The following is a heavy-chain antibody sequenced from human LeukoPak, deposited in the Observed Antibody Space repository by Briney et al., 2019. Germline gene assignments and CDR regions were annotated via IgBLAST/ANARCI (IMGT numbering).Heavy chain of an antibody. J-gene: IGHJ3*01. CDR1: GFTFSSYS. V-gene: IGHV3-23*01. D-gene: IGHD6-13*01. CDR2: ISGSGGST. CDR3: AKAALAAAGAFDF. Sequence: HSGGSLRLSCAASGFTFSSYSMNWVRQAPGKGLEWVSGISGSGGSTYYADSVKGRFTISRDNSKNTLYLQMNSLRAEDTAVYYCAKAALAAAGAFDFWGQGTVVTVSS.